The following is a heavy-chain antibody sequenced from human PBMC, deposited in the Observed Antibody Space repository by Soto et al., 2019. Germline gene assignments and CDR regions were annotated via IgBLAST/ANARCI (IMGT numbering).Heavy chain of an antibody. CDR2: IYLSGST. Sequence: QLQLQESGSGLVKPSQTLSLTCAVSGGSISSGGYSWSWIRQPPGKGLEWIGYIYLSGSTYYNPSLKSRVTISVDRSKNQFSLKLSSVTAADTAVYYCARMVVTAKNAFDIWGQGTMVTVSS. CDR3: ARMVVTAKNAFDI. D-gene: IGHD2-21*02. J-gene: IGHJ3*02. V-gene: IGHV4-30-2*01. CDR1: GGSISSGGYS.